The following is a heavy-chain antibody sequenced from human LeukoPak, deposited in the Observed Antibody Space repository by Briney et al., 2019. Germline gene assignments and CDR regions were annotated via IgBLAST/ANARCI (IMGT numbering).Heavy chain of an antibody. J-gene: IGHJ6*03. Sequence: SQTLSLTCTVSGGSISSGSYYWSWIRQPAGKGLEWIGRIYTSGSTNYNPSLKSRVTISVDTSKNQFSLKLSSVTAADTAVYYCARSHSSFGSLYYYYYYMDVWGKGTTVTVSS. CDR1: GGSISSGSYY. CDR3: ARSHSSFGSLYYYYYYMDV. D-gene: IGHD6-6*01. CDR2: IYTSGST. V-gene: IGHV4-61*02.